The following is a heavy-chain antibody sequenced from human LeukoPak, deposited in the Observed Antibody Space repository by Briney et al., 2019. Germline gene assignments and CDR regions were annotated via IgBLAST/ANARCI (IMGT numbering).Heavy chain of an antibody. V-gene: IGHV3-21*01. CDR1: GFTFSSYS. Sequence: GGSLRLSCAASGFTFSSYSMNWVRQAPGRRLEWVSSISSSGSYIYYADPVKGRFTISRDNAKNSLYLQMNSLRAEDTAVYFCARGELVDYWGQGTLVTVSS. J-gene: IGHJ4*02. CDR3: ARGELVDY. CDR2: ISSSGSYI. D-gene: IGHD1-26*01.